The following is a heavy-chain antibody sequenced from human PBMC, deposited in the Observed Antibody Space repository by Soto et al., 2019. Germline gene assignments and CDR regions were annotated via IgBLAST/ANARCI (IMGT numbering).Heavy chain of an antibody. CDR3: ARARGPPIKRLHYYYYYYMDV. V-gene: IGHV4-34*01. CDR2: INHSGST. J-gene: IGHJ6*03. D-gene: IGHD1-1*01. Sequence: QVQLQQWGAGLLKPSETLSLTCAVYGGSFSGYYWSWIRQPPGKGLEWIGEINHSGSTNYNPSLKSRVTISVDTSKNQFSLKLSSVTAADTAVYYCARARGPPIKRLHYYYYYYMDVWGKGTTVTVSS. CDR1: GGSFSGYY.